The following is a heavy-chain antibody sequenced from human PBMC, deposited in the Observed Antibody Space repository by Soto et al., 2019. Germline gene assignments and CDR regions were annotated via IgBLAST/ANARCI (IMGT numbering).Heavy chain of an antibody. D-gene: IGHD6-13*01. CDR3: ARGRIAAAAPFVY. Sequence: GGSLRLSCAASGFTFSSYWMSWVRQAPGKGLEWVANIKQDGSEKYYVDSVKGRFTISRDNAKNSLYLQMNSLRAEDTAVYYCARGRIAAAAPFVYWGQGTLVTVSS. V-gene: IGHV3-7*01. J-gene: IGHJ4*02. CDR1: GFTFSSYW. CDR2: IKQDGSEK.